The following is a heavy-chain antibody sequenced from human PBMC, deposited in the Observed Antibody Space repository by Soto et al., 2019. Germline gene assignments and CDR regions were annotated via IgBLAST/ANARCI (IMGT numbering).Heavy chain of an antibody. CDR1: GFTFSDYS. J-gene: IGHJ4*02. CDR2: ISSTSIYI. CDR3: ARDANLVDS. Sequence: EVQLVESGGGLVKPGGSLRLSCAASGFTFSDYSMTWVRQAPGKGLEWVSSISSTSIYIFYADSVKGRFTIYRDNAKNSLYLQMNSLRAEDTAVYYCARDANLVDSWGQGTLVIVSS. V-gene: IGHV3-21*01. D-gene: IGHD2-15*01.